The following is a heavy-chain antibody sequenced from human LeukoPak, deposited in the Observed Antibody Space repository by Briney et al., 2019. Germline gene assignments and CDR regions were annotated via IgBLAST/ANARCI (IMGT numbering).Heavy chain of an antibody. D-gene: IGHD5-12*01. J-gene: IGHJ3*02. CDR2: ISGSGGST. CDR3: AKAGGYSGYDYIGAFDI. V-gene: IGHV3-23*01. CDR1: GFTFSSYE. Sequence: GGSLRLSCAASGFTFSSYEMNWVRQAPGKGLEWVSAISGSGGSTYYADSVKGRFTISRDNSKNTLYLQMNSLRAEDTAVYYCAKAGGYSGYDYIGAFDIWGQGTMVTVSS.